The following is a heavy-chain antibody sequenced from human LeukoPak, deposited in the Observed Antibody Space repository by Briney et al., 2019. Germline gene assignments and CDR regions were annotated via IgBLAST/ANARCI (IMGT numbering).Heavy chain of an antibody. Sequence: GESLKISCKGSGYRFTSYWIGWVRQMPGKGLQWLGIIYPGDSDSRYSPSFQGQVTMSADKSINTAYLQWSSLKASDTALYYCARRGTDFDYWGQGTLVTVPS. D-gene: IGHD1-1*01. CDR2: IYPGDSDS. CDR3: ARRGTDFDY. J-gene: IGHJ4*02. CDR1: GYRFTSYW. V-gene: IGHV5-51*01.